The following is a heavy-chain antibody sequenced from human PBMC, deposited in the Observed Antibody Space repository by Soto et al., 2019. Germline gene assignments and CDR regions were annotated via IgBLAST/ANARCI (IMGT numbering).Heavy chain of an antibody. CDR3: ARDLRFRGFYGMDV. CDR1: GGSISSSSYY. CDR2: IYYSGST. V-gene: IGHV4-31*03. D-gene: IGHD3-10*01. Sequence: PSETLSLTCTVSGGSISSSSYYWGWIRQPPGKGLEWIGYIYYSGSTYYNPSLKSRVTISVDTSKNQFSLKLSSVTAADTAVYYCARDLRFRGFYGMDVWGQGTTVTVSS. J-gene: IGHJ6*02.